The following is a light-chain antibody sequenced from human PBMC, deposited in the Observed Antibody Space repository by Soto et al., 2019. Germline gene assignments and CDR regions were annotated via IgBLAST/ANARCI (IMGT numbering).Light chain of an antibody. CDR2: GSS. CDR1: ETLSRDY. Sequence: EIVLTQSPGTLSLSPGERATLSGRASETLSRDYVAWYHQKPGQAPSLLIYGSSSRANGVPDRFSGSGSGTDFTLTISRPEPEDFGVYYCQQYGDAPLTFGPGTKVEI. V-gene: IGKV3-20*01. CDR3: QQYGDAPLT. J-gene: IGKJ3*01.